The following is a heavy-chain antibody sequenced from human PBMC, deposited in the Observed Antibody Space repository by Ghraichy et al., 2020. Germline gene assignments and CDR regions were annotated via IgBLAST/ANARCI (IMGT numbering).Heavy chain of an antibody. J-gene: IGHJ5*02. CDR3: ARDRRGDYVWGSYPSYNWFDP. CDR1: GGTFSSYA. D-gene: IGHD3-16*02. CDR2: IIPILGIA. Sequence: SVKVSCKASGGTFSSYAISWVRQAPGQGLEWMGRIIPILGIANYAQKFQGRVTITADKSTSTAYMELSSLRSEDTAVYYCARDRRGDYVWGSYPSYNWFDPWGQGTLVTVSS. V-gene: IGHV1-69*04.